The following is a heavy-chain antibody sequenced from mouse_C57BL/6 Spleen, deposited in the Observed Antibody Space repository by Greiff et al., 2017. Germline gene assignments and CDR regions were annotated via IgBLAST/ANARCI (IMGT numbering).Heavy chain of an antibody. V-gene: IGHV7-3*01. Sequence: EVMLVESGGGLVQPGGSLSLSCAASGFTFTDYYMSWVRQPPGKALEWLGFIRNKANGYTTEYSASVKGRFTISRDNSQSILYLQMNALRAEDSATYYCARSHYSSYLSWLAYWGQGTLVTVSA. D-gene: IGHD3-2*02. CDR2: IRNKANGYTT. J-gene: IGHJ3*01. CDR3: ARSHYSSYLSWLAY. CDR1: GFTFTDYY.